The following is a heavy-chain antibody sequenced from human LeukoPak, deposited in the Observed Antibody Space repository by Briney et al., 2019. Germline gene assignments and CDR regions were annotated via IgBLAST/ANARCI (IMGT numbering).Heavy chain of an antibody. J-gene: IGHJ4*02. D-gene: IGHD5-24*01. Sequence: GASVKVSCKASGYTFTGYYMHWVRQAPGQGLEWMGWINPNSGGTNYVQKFQGRVTMTRDTSISTAYMELSRLRSDDTAVYYCAISRDGYNYLDYWGQGTLVTVSS. CDR2: INPNSGGT. CDR1: GYTFTGYY. CDR3: AISRDGYNYLDY. V-gene: IGHV1-2*02.